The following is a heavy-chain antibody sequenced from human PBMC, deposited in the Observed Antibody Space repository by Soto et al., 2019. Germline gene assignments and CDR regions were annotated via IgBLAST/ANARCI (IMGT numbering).Heavy chain of an antibody. V-gene: IGHV5-10-1*01. D-gene: IGHD3-22*01. CDR1: GYSFTTFW. J-gene: IGHJ6*02. CDR2: IDPGDSYT. CDR3: ARHVLEGYYYDSSGYYRLRDYYYYGMDF. Sequence: PGESLKISCKGSGYSFTTFWISWVRQMPGKGLEWMGTIDPGDSYTNYSPSFQGHVTISSDKSISTAYLQWSSLEASDTAMYYCARHVLEGYYYDSSGYYRLRDYYYYGMDFWGQGTTVTVSS.